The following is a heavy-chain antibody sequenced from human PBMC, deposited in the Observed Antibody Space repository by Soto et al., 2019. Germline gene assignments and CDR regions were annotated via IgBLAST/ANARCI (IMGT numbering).Heavy chain of an antibody. CDR1: GGTFSSFG. Sequence: QVQLVQSGAEVKKPGSSVKVSGKASGGTFSSFGFNWVRQAPGQGLEWMGGIIPLFGTANYAEKFQGRVTISADEGTSTASMELIGLRSEDTAIYYCARDRSRDGYKSRSFDYWGQGTLVTVS. CDR2: IIPLFGTA. D-gene: IGHD5-12*01. J-gene: IGHJ4*02. V-gene: IGHV1-69*01. CDR3: ARDRSRDGYKSRSFDY.